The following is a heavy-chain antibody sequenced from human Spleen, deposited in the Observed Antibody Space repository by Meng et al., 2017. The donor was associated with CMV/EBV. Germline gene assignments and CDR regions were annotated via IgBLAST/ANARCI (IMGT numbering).Heavy chain of an antibody. CDR2: ISYDGSNK. D-gene: IGHD3-22*01. CDR1: GGTFSSYA. Sequence: SCKASGGTFSSYAMHWVRQAPGKGLEWVAVISYDGSNKYYADSVKGRFTISRDNSKNTLYLQMNSLRAEDTAVYYCARDGGYYYDSSGVPLGYFDYWGQGTLVTVSS. J-gene: IGHJ4*02. CDR3: ARDGGYYYDSSGVPLGYFDY. V-gene: IGHV3-30-3*01.